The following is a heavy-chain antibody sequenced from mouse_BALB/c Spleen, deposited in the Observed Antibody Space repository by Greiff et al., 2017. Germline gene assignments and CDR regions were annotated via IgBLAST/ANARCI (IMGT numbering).Heavy chain of an antibody. CDR1: GFSLTSYG. D-gene: IGHD1-1*01. Sequence: QVQLKESGPGLVAPSQSLSITCTVSGFSLTSYGVHWVRQPPGKGLEWLGVIWAGGSTNYNSALMSRLSISKDNSKSQVFLKMNSLQTDDTAMYYCARAGLYYGSPYYCDYWGQGTTRTVSS. V-gene: IGHV2-9*02. CDR2: IWAGGST. CDR3: ARAGLYYGSPYYCDY. J-gene: IGHJ2*01.